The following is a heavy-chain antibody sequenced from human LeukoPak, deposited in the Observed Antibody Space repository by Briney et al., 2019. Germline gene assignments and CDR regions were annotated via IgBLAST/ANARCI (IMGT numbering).Heavy chain of an antibody. CDR2: ISGSSGST. CDR3: AKDRWSSPISSFDI. J-gene: IGHJ3*02. Sequence: GGSMRLSCAASGFTFNSYAMNWVRQAPGKGLEWVSGISGSSGSTYYADSVKGRFTISRDNSKNTLYLQMNSLRAEDTAVYYCAKDRWSSPISSFDIWGQGTMVTASS. D-gene: IGHD2/OR15-2a*01. CDR1: GFTFNSYA. V-gene: IGHV3-23*01.